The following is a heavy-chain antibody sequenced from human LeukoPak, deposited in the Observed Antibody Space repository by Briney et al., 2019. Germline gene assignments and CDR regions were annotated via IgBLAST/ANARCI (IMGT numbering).Heavy chain of an antibody. Sequence: SVKLSCKASGGTFSSYAISWVRQAPGRGLEWMGGIIPIFGTANYAQKFQGRVTITADESTSTAYMELSSLRSEDTAVYYCARKDPPHDYGDWGLFDYWGQGTLVTVSS. V-gene: IGHV1-69*13. CDR3: ARKDPPHDYGDWGLFDY. J-gene: IGHJ4*02. CDR1: GGTFSSYA. CDR2: IIPIFGTA. D-gene: IGHD4-17*01.